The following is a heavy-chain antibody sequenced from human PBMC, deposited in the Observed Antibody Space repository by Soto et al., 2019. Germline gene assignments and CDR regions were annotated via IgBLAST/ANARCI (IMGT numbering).Heavy chain of an antibody. D-gene: IGHD6-19*01. CDR1: GFTFITYA. V-gene: IGHV3-23*01. Sequence: PGGFLRLSCAASGFTFITYAMNWVRQAPGKGLEWVSGISGSGDSTYYADSVKGRFTVSRDNSKNTLYLQMNSLRAEDTAVFYCAKERSSGWSFDYWGQGTLVTVSS. J-gene: IGHJ4*02. CDR3: AKERSSGWSFDY. CDR2: ISGSGDST.